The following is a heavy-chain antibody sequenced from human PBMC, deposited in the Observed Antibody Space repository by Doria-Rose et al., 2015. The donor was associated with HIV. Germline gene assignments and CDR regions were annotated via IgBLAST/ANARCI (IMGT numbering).Heavy chain of an antibody. J-gene: IGHJ4*02. CDR3: ASQWERSSFDY. CDR2: IIPILDIV. V-gene: IGHV1-69*02. D-gene: IGHD1-26*01. Sequence: APGQGLEWMGRIIPILDIVNYALRFQGRVTITADESTSTACMELSSLRSEDTAIYYCASQWERSSFDYWGQGTLVTVSS.